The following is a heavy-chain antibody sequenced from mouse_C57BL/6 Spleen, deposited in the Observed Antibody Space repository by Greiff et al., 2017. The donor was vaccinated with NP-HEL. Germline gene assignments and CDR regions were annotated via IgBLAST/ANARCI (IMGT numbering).Heavy chain of an antibody. CDR2: IYPGSGST. Sequence: QVQLKESGAELVKPGASVKMSCKASGYTFTSYWITWVKQRPGQGLEWIGDIYPGSGSTNYNEKFKSKATLTVDTSSSTAYMQLSSLTSEDSAVYYCARMGEGMDYWGQGTSVTVSS. CDR3: ARMGEGMDY. CDR1: GYTFTSYW. J-gene: IGHJ4*01. V-gene: IGHV1-55*01.